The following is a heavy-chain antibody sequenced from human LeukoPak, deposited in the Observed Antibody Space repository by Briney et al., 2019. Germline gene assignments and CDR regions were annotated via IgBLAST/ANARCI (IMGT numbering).Heavy chain of an antibody. D-gene: IGHD3-22*01. CDR3: AKTFFFDNSGYYLDS. Sequence: GGSLRLSWAASGFTFSSYAMSWVRQAPGKGLEWVSAISGSGGSTYYADSVKGRFTISRDNSRNTLNLQMRSLRADDTALYYCAKTFFFDNSGYYLDSWGQGTLVTVSS. CDR1: GFTFSSYA. J-gene: IGHJ4*02. CDR2: ISGSGGST. V-gene: IGHV3-23*01.